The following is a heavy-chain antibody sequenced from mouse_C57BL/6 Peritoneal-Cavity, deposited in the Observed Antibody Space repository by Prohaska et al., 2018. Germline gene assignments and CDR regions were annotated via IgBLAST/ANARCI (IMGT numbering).Heavy chain of an antibody. CDR3: MRYSSYWYFDV. V-gene: IGHV11-2*01. J-gene: IGHJ1*03. D-gene: IGHD1-1*01. Sequence: EVQLLETGGGLVQPGGSRGLSCEGSGFTFSGFWMSWVRQTPGKTLDLIGVFNSVGSALSYEPSIMDRFPIFSAYDISTLYLAMCNVRCEDKGTYFCMRYSSYWYFDVWGTGTTVTVSS. CDR2: FNSVGSAL. CDR1: GFTFSGFW.